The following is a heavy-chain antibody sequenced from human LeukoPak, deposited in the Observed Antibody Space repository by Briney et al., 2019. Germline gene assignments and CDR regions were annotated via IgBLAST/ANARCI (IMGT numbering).Heavy chain of an antibody. J-gene: IGHJ3*02. CDR1: GFTFSSYG. D-gene: IGHD7-27*01. CDR2: IRYDGSNK. Sequence: PGGSLRLSCAASGFTFSSYGMHWVRQAPGKGLEWVAFIRYDGSNKYYADSVKGRFTISRDNAKNSLYLQMNSLRAEDTAVYYCARAFNWALTPDAFDIWGQGTMVTVSS. CDR3: ARAFNWALTPDAFDI. V-gene: IGHV3-30*02.